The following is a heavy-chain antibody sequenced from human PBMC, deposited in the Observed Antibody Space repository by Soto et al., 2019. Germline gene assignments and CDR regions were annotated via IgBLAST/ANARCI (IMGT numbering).Heavy chain of an antibody. CDR2: IKSKTDGGTT. J-gene: IGHJ6*02. V-gene: IGHV3-15*07. CDR1: GFTFSNAW. CDR3: TTREGYSSSLGADYYYGMDV. Sequence: GGSLRLSCAASGFTFSNAWMNWVRQAPGKGLEWVGRIKSKTDGGTTDYAAPVKGRFTISRDDSKNTLYLQMNSLKTEDTAVYYCTTREGYSSSLGADYYYGMDVWGQGTTVTVSS. D-gene: IGHD6-6*01.